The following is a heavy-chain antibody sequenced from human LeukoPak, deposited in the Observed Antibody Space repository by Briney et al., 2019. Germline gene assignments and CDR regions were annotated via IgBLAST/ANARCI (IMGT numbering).Heavy chain of an antibody. J-gene: IGHJ4*02. D-gene: IGHD1-1*01. V-gene: IGHV3-23*01. Sequence: GGSLRLSCAASGFTFSSYAMSWVRQAPGKGLEWVSAISGSGGSTYYADSVKGRFTISRDNSKNTLYLQMGSLRAEDMAVYYCAKDAVRTPQIDHWGQGALVTVSS. CDR2: ISGSGGST. CDR3: AKDAVRTPQIDH. CDR1: GFTFSSYA.